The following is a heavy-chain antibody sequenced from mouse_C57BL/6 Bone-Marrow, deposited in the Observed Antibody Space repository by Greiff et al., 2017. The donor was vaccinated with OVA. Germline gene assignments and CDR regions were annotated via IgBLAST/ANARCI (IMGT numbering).Heavy chain of an antibody. CDR3: ARGAYGSSYGDAY. CDR1: GYTFTSYG. D-gene: IGHD1-1*01. V-gene: IGHV1-58*01. J-gene: IGHJ3*01. CDR2: IYIGNGYT. Sequence: VQLKESGAELVRPGSSVKMSCKTSGYTFTSYGINWVKQRPGQGLEWIGYIYIGNGYTEYNEKFKGKATLTSDTSSSTAYMQLSSLTSEDSAIYFCARGAYGSSYGDAYWGQGTLVTVSA.